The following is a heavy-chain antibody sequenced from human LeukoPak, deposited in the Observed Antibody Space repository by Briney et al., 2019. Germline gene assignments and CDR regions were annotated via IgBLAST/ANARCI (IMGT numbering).Heavy chain of an antibody. J-gene: IGHJ4*02. CDR2: IRSKTKNYAT. CDR3: ARLAEDVVVTADLDY. D-gene: IGHD2-21*02. V-gene: IGHV3-73*01. CDR1: GFTFSGSA. Sequence: GGSLRLSCAASGFTFSGSAMHWVRQASGKGLEWVGRIRSKTKNYATAYAASVKGRFTISRDDSKNTAYLQMNSLKTEDTAVYYCARLAEDVVVTADLDYWGQGTLVTVSS.